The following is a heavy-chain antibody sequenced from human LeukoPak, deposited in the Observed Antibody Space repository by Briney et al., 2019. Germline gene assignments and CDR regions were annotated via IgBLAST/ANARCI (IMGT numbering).Heavy chain of an antibody. CDR3: ARVDVVPAAIIGFDP. CDR1: GGSLSGYY. Sequence: SETLSLTCAVYGGSLSGYYWSWIRQPPGKGLEWIGEINHSGSTNYNPSLKSRVTISVDTSKNQFSLKLSSVTAADTAVYYCARVDVVPAAIIGFDPWGQGTLVTVSS. CDR2: INHSGST. J-gene: IGHJ5*02. V-gene: IGHV4-34*01. D-gene: IGHD2-2*01.